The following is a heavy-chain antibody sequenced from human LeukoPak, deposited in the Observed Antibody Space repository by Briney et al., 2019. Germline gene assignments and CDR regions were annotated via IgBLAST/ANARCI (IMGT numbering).Heavy chain of an antibody. V-gene: IGHV1-2*02. CDR3: ARDGPVAGTNDY. CDR2: INPNSGGT. D-gene: IGHD6-19*01. J-gene: IGHJ4*02. Sequence: ASVKVSCEASGYTFTGYYMHWVRQAPGQGLEWMGWINPNSGGTNYAQKFQGRVTMTRDTSISTAYMELSRLRSDDTAVYYCARDGPVAGTNDYWGQGTLVTVSS. CDR1: GYTFTGYY.